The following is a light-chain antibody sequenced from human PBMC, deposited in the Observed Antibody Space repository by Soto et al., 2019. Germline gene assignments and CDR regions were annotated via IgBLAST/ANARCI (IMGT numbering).Light chain of an antibody. CDR3: GSYSSSATLV. CDR2: EVS. J-gene: IGLJ2*01. V-gene: IGLV2-14*01. Sequence: QSALTQPASVSGSPGQSITISCAGTASDIGGFNYVSWYQQYPGEAPKLLLYEVSNRPSGISKRFSGSKSGTTASLTISGLQAADEADYHCGSYSSSATLVFGGGTKLTVL. CDR1: ASDIGGFNY.